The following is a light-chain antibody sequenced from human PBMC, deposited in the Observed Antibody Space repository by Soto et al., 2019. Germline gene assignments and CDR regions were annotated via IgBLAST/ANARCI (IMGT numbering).Light chain of an antibody. V-gene: IGKV1-5*03. CDR3: QQYSTFPVT. J-gene: IGKJ5*01. Sequence: DIQMTQSPSTLSGSVGGIVTIPFRASQTISSWLAWYQQKPGKAPKLLIYEASNLERGVPSRFSGSGSGTEYTLTISSLQPDDFATYYCQQYSTFPVTFGQGTRLEIK. CDR2: EAS. CDR1: QTISSW.